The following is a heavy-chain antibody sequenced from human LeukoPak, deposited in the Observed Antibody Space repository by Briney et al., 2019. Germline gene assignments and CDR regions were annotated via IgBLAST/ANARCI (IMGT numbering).Heavy chain of an antibody. CDR3: ARDFPYSSGWNDTPGVGYGMDV. D-gene: IGHD6-19*01. CDR2: ISTSSSYI. CDR1: GFTFSSYR. Sequence: PGGSLRLSCAASGFTFSSYRMNWVRQAPGKGLEWVASISTSSSYIYYADSLKGRFTISRDNAKNSLYLQMNSLRAEDTAVYYCARDFPYSSGWNDTPGVGYGMDVWGQGATVTVSS. V-gene: IGHV3-21*01. J-gene: IGHJ6*02.